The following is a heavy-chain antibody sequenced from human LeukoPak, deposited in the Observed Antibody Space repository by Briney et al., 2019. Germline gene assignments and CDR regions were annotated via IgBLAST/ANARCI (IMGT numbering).Heavy chain of an antibody. V-gene: IGHV3-21*01. CDR2: ISSSSSYI. Sequence: PGGSLRLSCAASGFTFSSYSMNWVRQAPGKGLEWVSSISSSSSYIYYADSVKGRFTISRDNAKNSLYLQMNSLRAEDTAVYYCASGALWFGELLSWFDPWGQGTLVTVSS. J-gene: IGHJ5*02. CDR1: GFTFSSYS. D-gene: IGHD3-10*01. CDR3: ASGALWFGELLSWFDP.